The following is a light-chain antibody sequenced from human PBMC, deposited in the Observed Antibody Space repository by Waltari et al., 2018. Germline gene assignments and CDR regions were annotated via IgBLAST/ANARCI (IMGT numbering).Light chain of an antibody. CDR3: CSYAGNRWV. V-gene: IGLV2-23*01. CDR2: EGS. J-gene: IGLJ3*02. Sequence: QSALTQPASVSGSPGQSITISCSGTSSDVGKYNFVSWFQQHPGTAPKPMIYEGSKRPSGISNLFAGSKSGNPAALTISGLQAEDEADYYCCSYAGNRWVFGGGTKLTVL. CDR1: SSDVGKYNF.